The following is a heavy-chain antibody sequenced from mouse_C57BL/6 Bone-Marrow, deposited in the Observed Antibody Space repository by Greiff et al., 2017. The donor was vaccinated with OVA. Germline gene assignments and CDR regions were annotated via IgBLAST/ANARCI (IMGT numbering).Heavy chain of an antibody. CDR1: GYTFTDYE. CDR3: TLWDYDELDY. D-gene: IGHD2-4*01. Sequence: VQRVESGAELVRPGASVTLSCKASGYTFTDYEMHWVKQTPVHGLEWIGAIDPETGGTAYNKKFKGKAILTADKSSSTAYMEHRSLTSEDSAVYYCTLWDYDELDYWGQGTTLTVSS. V-gene: IGHV1-15*01. J-gene: IGHJ2*01. CDR2: IDPETGGT.